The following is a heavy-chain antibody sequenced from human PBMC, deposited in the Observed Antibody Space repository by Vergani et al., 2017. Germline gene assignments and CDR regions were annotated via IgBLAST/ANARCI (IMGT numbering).Heavy chain of an antibody. CDR3: ARMGGYCEGDAFRIGYFDS. D-gene: IGHD2-21*01. CDR1: GDSISSGVYY. Sequence: QVQLQESGPGLVKPSQTLSLTCSVSGDSISSGVYYWNWIRQHPGKGLEWIGYIYSTGSTHHNPSLRGRINMSVDTSKNQFSLKLKSVTAADTAMYYCARMGGYCEGDAFRIGYFDSWGPGILVTVSS. V-gene: IGHV4-31*03. CDR2: IYSTGST. J-gene: IGHJ4*02.